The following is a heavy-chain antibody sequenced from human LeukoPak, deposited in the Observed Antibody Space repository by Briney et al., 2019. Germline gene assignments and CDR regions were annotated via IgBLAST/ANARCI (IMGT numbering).Heavy chain of an antibody. V-gene: IGHV4-39*07. D-gene: IGHD4-23*01. CDR3: AREKNGNEPFDY. J-gene: IGHJ4*02. CDR2: IYYSGST. CDR1: GGSISSTSYY. Sequence: SGTLSLTCTVSGGSISSTSYYWGWIRQPPGKGLECIGTIYYSGSTYYNPSLKSRVTISVDTSKNQFSLKLSSVTAADTAVYYCAREKNGNEPFDYWGQGTLVTVSS.